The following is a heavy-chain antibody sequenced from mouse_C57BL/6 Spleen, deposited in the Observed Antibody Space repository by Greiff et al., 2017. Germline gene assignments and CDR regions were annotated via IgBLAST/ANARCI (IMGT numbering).Heavy chain of an antibody. Sequence: QVQLKESGAELARPGASVKLSCKASGYTFTSYGISWVKQRTGQGLEWIGEIYPRSGNTYYNEKFKGKATLTADKSSSTAYMELRSLTSEDSAVYFCAGYYGRDWYFDGWGTGTTVTVSS. CDR2: IYPRSGNT. CDR3: AGYYGRDWYFDG. CDR1: GYTFTSYG. J-gene: IGHJ1*03. D-gene: IGHD1-1*01. V-gene: IGHV1-81*01.